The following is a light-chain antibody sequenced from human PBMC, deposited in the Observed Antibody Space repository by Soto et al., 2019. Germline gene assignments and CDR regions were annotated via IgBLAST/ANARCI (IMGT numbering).Light chain of an antibody. CDR1: QCVSSSY. CDR2: GAS. CDR3: QQYGRSPPT. Sequence: EIAFTQSPCTLSSSIGERASLTCGASQCVSSSYLAWYQQKPGQTPRLLIYGASSRATGIPDRFSGSGSGTDFALTISRLEAEDFAVYYCQQYGRSPPTFGGGTKVDIK. V-gene: IGKV3-20*01. J-gene: IGKJ4*01.